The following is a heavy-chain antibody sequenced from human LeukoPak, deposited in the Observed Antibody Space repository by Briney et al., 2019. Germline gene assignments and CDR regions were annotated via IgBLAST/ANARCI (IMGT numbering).Heavy chain of an antibody. CDR1: GGSINSDY. CDR2: VYHSGST. V-gene: IGHV4-59*01. J-gene: IGHJ4*02. D-gene: IGHD6-19*01. CDR3: ARRSQRLGTPWLVLDS. Sequence: SETLSLTCTVSGGSINSDYWSWIRQPPGKGLEWIGNVYHSGSTNYNPSVKSRVTISVDTSKNQFSLRVSSVTAADTAMYFCARRSQRLGTPWLVLDSSGQGILVSV.